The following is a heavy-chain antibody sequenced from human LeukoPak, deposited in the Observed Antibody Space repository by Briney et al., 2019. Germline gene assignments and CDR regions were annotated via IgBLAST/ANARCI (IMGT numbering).Heavy chain of an antibody. D-gene: IGHD6-13*01. V-gene: IGHV1-8*03. CDR2: MNPNSGNT. CDR1: GYTFTSYD. Sequence: GASVKVSCKASGYTFTSYDITWVRQATGQGLEWMGWMNPNSGNTGYAQKFQGRVTITRNTSISTAYMELSSLRSEDTAVYYCARGSLAAAANTDYWGQGTLVTVSS. J-gene: IGHJ4*02. CDR3: ARGSLAAAANTDY.